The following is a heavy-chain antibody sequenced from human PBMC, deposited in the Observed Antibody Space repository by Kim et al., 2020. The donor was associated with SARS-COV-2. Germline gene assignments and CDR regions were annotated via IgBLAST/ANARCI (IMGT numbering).Heavy chain of an antibody. CDR1: GFTFSSYS. Sequence: GGSLRLSCAASGFTFSSYSMNWVRQAPGKGLEWVSYISSSSSTIYYADSVKGRFTISRDNAKNSLYLQMNSLRDEDTAVYYCARAVAAAGTLGGWFDPWGQGTLVTVSS. V-gene: IGHV3-48*02. D-gene: IGHD6-13*01. J-gene: IGHJ5*02. CDR3: ARAVAAAGTLGGWFDP. CDR2: ISSSSSTI.